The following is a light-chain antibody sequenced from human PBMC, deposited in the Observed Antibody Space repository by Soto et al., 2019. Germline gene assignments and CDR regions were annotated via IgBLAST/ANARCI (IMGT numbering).Light chain of an antibody. CDR3: CSFAGSYTFV. V-gene: IGLV2-11*01. Sequence: QSALTQPRSVSGSPGQSVTISCTGASSDVGRYNYVSWYQQHPGKAPKLMIYDVSKRPPGVPDRFSGSKSGNTASLTISGLQAEDEADYYCCSFAGSYTFVFGTGTKLTVL. CDR2: DVS. J-gene: IGLJ1*01. CDR1: SSDVGRYNY.